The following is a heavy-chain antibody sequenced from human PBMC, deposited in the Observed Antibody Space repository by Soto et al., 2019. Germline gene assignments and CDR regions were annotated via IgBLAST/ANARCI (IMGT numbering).Heavy chain of an antibody. CDR2: ISGSGGST. CDR1: GFTFSSYA. J-gene: IGHJ4*02. V-gene: IGHV3-23*01. Sequence: EVQLLESGGGLVQPGGSLRLSCAASGFTFSSYAMSWVRQAPGKGLEWVSAISGSGGSTYYADSVKGRFTISRDNSKNTLYLQMNSLRAEDTAVYYCAKDRTWIQLWLRGYYFDYWGQGTLVTVSS. D-gene: IGHD5-18*01. CDR3: AKDRTWIQLWLRGYYFDY.